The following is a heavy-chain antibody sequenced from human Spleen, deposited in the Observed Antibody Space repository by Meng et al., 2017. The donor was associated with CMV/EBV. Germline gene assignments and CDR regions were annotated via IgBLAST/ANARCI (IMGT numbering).Heavy chain of an antibody. D-gene: IGHD3-3*01. Sequence: SETLSLTCTVSGGSISSYYWSWIRQPPGKGLEWIGYIYYGGSTNYNPSLKSRVTISVDTSKNQFSLKLSSVTAADTAVYYCARARPYYDFWSGYAFDIWGQGTMVTVSS. V-gene: IGHV4-59*01. CDR3: ARARPYYDFWSGYAFDI. CDR2: IYYGGST. CDR1: GGSISSYY. J-gene: IGHJ3*02.